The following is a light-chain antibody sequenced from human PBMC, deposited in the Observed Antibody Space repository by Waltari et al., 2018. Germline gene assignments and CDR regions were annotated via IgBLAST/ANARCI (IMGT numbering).Light chain of an antibody. Sequence: EIVLTQSPGTLSLSPGERAIVSCRASQSVGRTLAWYQQKPGQARRLLIYGTSNRATGIPDRFIGSGSGTEFSLTISGLEPEDSAVYYCQHYLRLPVAFGQGTKVEIK. CDR1: QSVGRT. CDR2: GTS. V-gene: IGKV3-20*01. J-gene: IGKJ1*01. CDR3: QHYLRLPVA.